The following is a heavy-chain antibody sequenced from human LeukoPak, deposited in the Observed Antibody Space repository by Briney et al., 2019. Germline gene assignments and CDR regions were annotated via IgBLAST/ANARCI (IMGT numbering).Heavy chain of an antibody. Sequence: SETLSLTCTVSGGSISSGGYYWSWIRQHPGKGLEWIGYIYYSGSTYYNPSLKSRVTISVDTSKNQFSLKLSSVTAADTAVYYCAGNGLGYSSTSGMDVWGQGTTVTVSS. D-gene: IGHD6-13*01. CDR1: GGSISSGGYY. CDR2: IYYSGST. V-gene: IGHV4-31*03. CDR3: AGNGLGYSSTSGMDV. J-gene: IGHJ6*02.